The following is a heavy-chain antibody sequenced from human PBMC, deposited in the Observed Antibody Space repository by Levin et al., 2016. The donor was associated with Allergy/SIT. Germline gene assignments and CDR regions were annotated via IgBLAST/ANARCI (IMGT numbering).Heavy chain of an antibody. CDR2: IWYDGSNK. CDR3: GKKQGSAYYPGDS. CDR1: IQSSVATW. V-gene: IGHV3-33*08. Sequence: SCAASWIQSSVATWMHWVRQAPGKGLEWVAVIWYDGSNKYYADSVKGRFTISRDNSKNTLYLQMNSLRAEDTAVYYCGKKQGSAYYPGDSWGQGTLVTVSS. J-gene: IGHJ4*02. D-gene: IGHD3-22*01.